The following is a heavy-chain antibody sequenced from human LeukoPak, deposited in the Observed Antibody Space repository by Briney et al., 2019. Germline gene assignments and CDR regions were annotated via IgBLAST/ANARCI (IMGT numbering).Heavy chain of an antibody. D-gene: IGHD6-6*01. Sequence: GGSLRLSCAASGFTFSSYSMNWVRQAPGKGLEWVSSISSSSSYIYYADSVKGRFTISRDNSKNTLYLQMNSLRAEDTAVYYCAKDYGSSPFDSWGQGTLVTVSS. V-gene: IGHV3-21*01. CDR3: AKDYGSSPFDS. CDR1: GFTFSSYS. CDR2: ISSSSSYI. J-gene: IGHJ4*02.